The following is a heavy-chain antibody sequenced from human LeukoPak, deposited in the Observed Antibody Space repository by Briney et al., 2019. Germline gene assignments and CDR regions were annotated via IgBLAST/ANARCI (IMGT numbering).Heavy chain of an antibody. D-gene: IGHD4-23*01. CDR2: ISDSGSST. CDR3: AKDPTTVVRGYFDN. V-gene: IGHV3-23*01. Sequence: PGGSLRLSCAASGFTFYNYAMIWVRQAPGKGLEWVSAISDSGSSTYYADSVKGRFSISRDNSMHTLYLQMDSLRAEDTAVYYCAKDPTTVVRGYFDNWGQGTLVTVSS. J-gene: IGHJ4*02. CDR1: GFTFYNYA.